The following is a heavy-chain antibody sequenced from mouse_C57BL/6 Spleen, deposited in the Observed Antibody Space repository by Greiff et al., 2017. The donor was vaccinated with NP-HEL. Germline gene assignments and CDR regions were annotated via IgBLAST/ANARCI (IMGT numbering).Heavy chain of an antibody. J-gene: IGHJ2*01. Sequence: QVQLQQPGAELVMPGASVTLSCKASGYTFTSYWMHWVKQRPGQGLEWIGEIDPSDSYTNYNPQFKGQSTLTVDKSSSTAYMQLSSLTSEDCAVYYCARQDSYFDYWGQGTTLTVSS. CDR3: ARQDSYFDY. CDR2: IDPSDSYT. V-gene: IGHV1-69*01. CDR1: GYTFTSYW.